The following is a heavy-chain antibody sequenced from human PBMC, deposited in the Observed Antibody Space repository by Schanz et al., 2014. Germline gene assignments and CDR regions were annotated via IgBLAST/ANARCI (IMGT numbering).Heavy chain of an antibody. V-gene: IGHV3-23*01. CDR1: GFSLDIFA. Sequence: DVHLLESGGGLVEPGGSLRLSCATSGFSLDIFAVSWVRQAPGKGLEWVSSFNDGGVNKYYADSVKGRFTISSDNSKSTLYLQMSSLRAEDTAVYCCAKSQGSSFDSWGQGTLVTVSS. D-gene: IGHD6-13*01. CDR2: FNDGGVNK. CDR3: AKSQGSSFDS. J-gene: IGHJ4*02.